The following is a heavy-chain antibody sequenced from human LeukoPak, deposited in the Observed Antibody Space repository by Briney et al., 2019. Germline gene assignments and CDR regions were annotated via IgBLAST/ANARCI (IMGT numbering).Heavy chain of an antibody. Sequence: SETLSLTCTVSGGSISSSGYYWGWIRQPPGKGLEWIGSIYYSGSTYYNPSLKSRVTISVDTSKNQFSLKLSSVTAADTAVYYCARHVRGGNFGYWGQGTLVTVSS. J-gene: IGHJ4*02. V-gene: IGHV4-39*01. CDR1: GGSISSSGYY. D-gene: IGHD3-16*01. CDR3: ARHVRGGNFGY. CDR2: IYYSGST.